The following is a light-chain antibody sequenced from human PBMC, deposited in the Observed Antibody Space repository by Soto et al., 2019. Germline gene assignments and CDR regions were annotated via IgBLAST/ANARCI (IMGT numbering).Light chain of an antibody. V-gene: IGLV2-14*01. J-gene: IGLJ2*01. CDR1: SSDVGGYNY. Sequence: QSALTQPASVSGSPGQSITISCTGTSSDVGGYNYVSWYQQHPGKAPKLMIYEVSNRPSGVSNRFSGSKSGNTASLTISGLQAEDEADYYRSSYTGISTVFGGRTQLTVL. CDR3: SSYTGISTV. CDR2: EVS.